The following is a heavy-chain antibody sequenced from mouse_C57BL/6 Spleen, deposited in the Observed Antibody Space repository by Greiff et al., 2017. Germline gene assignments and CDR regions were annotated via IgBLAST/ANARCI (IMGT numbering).Heavy chain of an antibody. CDR2: IDPETGGT. CDR1: GYTFTDYE. Sequence: QVQLKQSGAELVRPGASVTLSCKASGYTFTDYEMHWVKQTPVHGLEWIGAIDPETGGTAYNQKFKGKAILTADKSSSTAYMELRAPSSEDSAVYYCAREEEPLCAFCGQETLLSVSA. V-gene: IGHV1-15*01. CDR3: AREEEPLCAF. J-gene: IGHJ3*01.